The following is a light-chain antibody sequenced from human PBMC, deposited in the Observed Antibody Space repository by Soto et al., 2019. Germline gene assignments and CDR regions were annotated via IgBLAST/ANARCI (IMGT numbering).Light chain of an antibody. CDR2: GAS. J-gene: IGKJ2*01. V-gene: IGKV3-15*01. CDR3: QQYNNSYT. Sequence: EIVKTQSPATLSVSPGQRATLSCRASQSVSSNLAWYQQKPGQAPRLLIYGASTRTTGIPARFSGSGSGTEFTRTISSLQSEDFAVYYCQQYNNSYTFGQGTKLESK. CDR1: QSVSSN.